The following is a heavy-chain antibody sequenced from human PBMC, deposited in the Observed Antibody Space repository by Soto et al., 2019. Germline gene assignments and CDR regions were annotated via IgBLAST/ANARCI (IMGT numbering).Heavy chain of an antibody. Sequence: QVQLVQSGAEVKKPGASVKVSCKASGYSFSTYDINWVRQAAGQGLEWMGWVNPKSGNTDYAQRFRGRVTMTSNTSINTAYMELSAMTPEDTAVYYCARPYCDSTSCYTDWFDPWGQGTLVTVSS. D-gene: IGHD2-2*02. CDR1: GYSFSTYD. J-gene: IGHJ5*02. CDR2: VNPKSGNT. CDR3: ARPYCDSTSCYTDWFDP. V-gene: IGHV1-8*01.